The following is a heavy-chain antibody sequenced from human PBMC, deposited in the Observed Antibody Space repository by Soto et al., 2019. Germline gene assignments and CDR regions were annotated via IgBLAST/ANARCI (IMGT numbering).Heavy chain of an antibody. D-gene: IGHD2-21*01. CDR2: INHLGSI. CDR1: GGNILDHF. J-gene: IGHJ6*03. Sequence: PSYSTSLPSVVAGGNILDHFCRRISQNQGMALEWIGEINHLGSINYNPSLKSRVTMSVDTSKNQFSLTLNSVTAADTATYYCARGGISHWAYFYYMDVWDRGTTVTVSS. CDR3: ARGGISHWAYFYYMDV. V-gene: IGHV4-34*01.